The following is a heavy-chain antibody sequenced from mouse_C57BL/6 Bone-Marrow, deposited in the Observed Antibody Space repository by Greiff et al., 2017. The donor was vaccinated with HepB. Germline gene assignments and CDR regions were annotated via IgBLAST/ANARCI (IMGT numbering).Heavy chain of an antibody. CDR2: INPGSGGT. V-gene: IGHV1-54*01. CDR3: AREGLYPLAMDY. D-gene: IGHD2-1*01. J-gene: IGHJ4*01. CDR1: GYAFTNYL. Sequence: VKLQESGAELVRPGTSVKVSCKASGYAFTNYLIEWVKQRPGQGLEWIGVINPGSGGTNYNEKFKGKATLTADKSSSTAYMQLSSLTSEDSAVYFCAREGLYPLAMDYWGQGTSVTVSS.